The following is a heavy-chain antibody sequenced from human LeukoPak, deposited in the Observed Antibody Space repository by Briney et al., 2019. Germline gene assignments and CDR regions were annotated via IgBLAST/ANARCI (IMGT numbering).Heavy chain of an antibody. D-gene: IGHD5-12*01. CDR3: ATFGLVAALDL. V-gene: IGHV3-23*01. J-gene: IGHJ4*02. CDR2: ISTSGGSS. CDR1: GFTFSSYA. Sequence: PGGSLRLSCAASGFTFSSYAMSWVRQAPGKGLEWVSGISTSGGSSSYADSVKGRFTISRDNPRNTLYMQMNSLRAEDTAVYYCATFGLVAALDLWGQGTLVTVSS.